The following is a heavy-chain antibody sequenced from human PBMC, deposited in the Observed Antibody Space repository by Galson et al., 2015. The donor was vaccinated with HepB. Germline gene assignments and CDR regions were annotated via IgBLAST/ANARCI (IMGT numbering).Heavy chain of an antibody. D-gene: IGHD6-19*01. CDR1: GFTFKNYW. CDR2: IKQDGRER. J-gene: IGHJ5*02. Sequence: SLRLSCAASGFTFKNYWMSWVRQAPGKGLEWVANIKQDGRERYYVDSVKGRFTVSRDNAKSSLYLQMNSLGVEDTALYYCARPLYPSGWDQFDTWGQGTLVTVSS. CDR3: ARPLYPSGWDQFDT. V-gene: IGHV3-7*01.